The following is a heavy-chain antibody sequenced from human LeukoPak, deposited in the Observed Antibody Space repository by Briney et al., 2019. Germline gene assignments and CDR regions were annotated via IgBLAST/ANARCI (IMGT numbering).Heavy chain of an antibody. J-gene: IGHJ4*02. CDR2: INSDETTT. CDR1: GFTFSNYW. D-gene: IGHD5-18*01. V-gene: IGHV3-74*01. CDR3: ARENRQHSYGQY. Sequence: HPGGSLRLSCAASGFTFSNYWMHWVRQAPEKGLVWVSRINSDETTTTYADSVRGRFTISRDNAKNTLYLQMDSLRAEDTAVYYCARENRQHSYGQYWGQGTLVTVSS.